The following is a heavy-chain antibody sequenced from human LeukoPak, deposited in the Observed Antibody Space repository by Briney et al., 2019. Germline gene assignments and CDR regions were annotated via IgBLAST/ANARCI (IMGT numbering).Heavy chain of an antibody. CDR3: ARRDGYNMGAFDI. V-gene: IGHV5-51*03. CDR2: MYPGDSDT. J-gene: IGHJ3*02. Sequence: GESLKISCLGSGYSFTSYWVGWVRQMPGKGLEWMGIMYPGDSDTRYSPSFQGQVTISADKSISTAYLQWNSLKASDTAIYYCARRDGYNMGAFDIWGQGTMVTVSS. CDR1: GYSFTSYW. D-gene: IGHD5-24*01.